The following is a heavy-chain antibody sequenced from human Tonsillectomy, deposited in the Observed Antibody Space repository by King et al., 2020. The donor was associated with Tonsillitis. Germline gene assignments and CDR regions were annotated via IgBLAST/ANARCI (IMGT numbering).Heavy chain of an antibody. CDR3: AKAIYYASGNYDY. V-gene: IGHV3-9*01. D-gene: IGHD3-10*01. CDR1: GFTFDDYA. J-gene: IGHJ4*02. CDR2: ITWNSGSL. Sequence: VQSGRSLRLSCAASGFTFDDYAMHWVRQAPGKGLEWVSGITWNSGSLGYADSVRGRFNISRDNAKNSLYLEMNSLRVEDTAFYYCAKAIYYASGNYDYWGQGTLVTVSS.